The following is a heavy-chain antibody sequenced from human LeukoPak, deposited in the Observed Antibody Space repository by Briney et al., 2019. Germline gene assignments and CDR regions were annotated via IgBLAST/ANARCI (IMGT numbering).Heavy chain of an antibody. CDR1: GGSISSYY. CDR3: ARSWGSGWYPINFDY. V-gene: IGHV4-59*08. Sequence: SETLSLTCAVSGGSISSYYWSWIRQPPGKGLEWIGNIYYSGSTNYNTSLKSRVTISVDTSKNQFSLKLSSVTAADTAVYYCARSWGSGWYPINFDYWGQGTLVTVSS. J-gene: IGHJ4*02. CDR2: IYYSGST. D-gene: IGHD6-19*01.